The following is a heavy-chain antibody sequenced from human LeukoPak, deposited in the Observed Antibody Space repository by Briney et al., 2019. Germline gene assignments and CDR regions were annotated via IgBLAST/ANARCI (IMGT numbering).Heavy chain of an antibody. CDR1: GFTFGDFA. D-gene: IGHD3-3*01. J-gene: IGHJ4*02. CDR3: TRVHYDVWSGYYDY. V-gene: IGHV3-49*04. CDR2: IRSKPFGGTT. Sequence: PGGSLRLSCAASGFTFGDFAMSWVRQAPGKGLEWLGFIRSKPFGGTTKYGASVKGRFIISRDDSKAITFLQMNSLKTEDTAVYYCTRVHYDVWSGYYDYWGQGTLVTVSS.